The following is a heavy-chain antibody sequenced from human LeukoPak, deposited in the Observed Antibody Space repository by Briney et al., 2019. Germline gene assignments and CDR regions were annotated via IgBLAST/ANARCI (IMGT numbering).Heavy chain of an antibody. CDR3: AKKFIGYSYPEDY. V-gene: IGHV3-23*01. D-gene: IGHD5-18*01. CDR1: GFTFSSYA. J-gene: IGHJ4*02. CDR2: ISGGGGST. Sequence: GGSLRLSCAASGFTFSSYAMSWVRQAPGKGLEWVSAISGGGGSTHYADSVKGRFRISRDNSKNTLILQMNSLRAEDTAVYYCAKKFIGYSYPEDYWGQGTLVTVSS.